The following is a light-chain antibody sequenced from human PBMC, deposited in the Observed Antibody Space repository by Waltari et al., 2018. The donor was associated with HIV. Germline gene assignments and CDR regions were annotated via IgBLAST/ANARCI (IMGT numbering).Light chain of an antibody. J-gene: IGKJ1*01. CDR3: QQYNSYSVT. CDR1: QSISSW. V-gene: IGKV1-5*03. CDR2: KAS. Sequence: DIQMTQSPSTLSASVGDRVTITCRASQSISSWLAWYQQKPGKAPKLLIYKASSLKSGVPSRFSGSGSVTEFTLTISSLQPDDFATYYCQQYNSYSVTFGQGTKVEIK.